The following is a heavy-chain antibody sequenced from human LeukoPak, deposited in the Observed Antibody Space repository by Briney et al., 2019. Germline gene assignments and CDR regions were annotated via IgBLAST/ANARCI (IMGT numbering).Heavy chain of an antibody. D-gene: IGHD1-26*01. V-gene: IGHV3-23*01. CDR2: ISESGDTT. CDR3: AKQWVDC. CDR1: GFTFSNYA. J-gene: IGHJ4*02. Sequence: GGSLRLSCAASGFTFSNYAMDWVRQAPGKGLEWVSSISESGDTTHYADSVKGRFTIPRDNAQNTLYLQMNTLRAEDTALYYCAKQWVDCWGQGTLVTVSS.